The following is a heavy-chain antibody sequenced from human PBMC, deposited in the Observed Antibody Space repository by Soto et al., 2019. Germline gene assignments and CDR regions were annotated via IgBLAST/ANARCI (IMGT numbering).Heavy chain of an antibody. CDR2: IYYSGST. CDR3: ARLGSYGSGSYVWENWFDP. Sequence: SETLSLTCAVSGGSISSGGYSWSWIRQPPGKGLEWIGYIYYSGSTKFNPSLKSRVTISVDTSKNQFSLKLSSVTAADTAVYYCARLGSYGSGSYVWENWFDPWGQGTLVTVSS. J-gene: IGHJ5*02. CDR1: GGSISSGGYS. V-gene: IGHV4-61*08. D-gene: IGHD3-10*01.